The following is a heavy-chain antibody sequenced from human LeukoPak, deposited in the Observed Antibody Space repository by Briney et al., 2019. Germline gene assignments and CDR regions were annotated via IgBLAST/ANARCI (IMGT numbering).Heavy chain of an antibody. V-gene: IGHV5-51*01. CDR1: GYSFNSYW. CDR3: ARLPGIVATIERYFDY. CDR2: IYPGVSDT. D-gene: IGHD5-12*01. J-gene: IGHJ4*02. Sequence: GESLQISCKGSGYSFNSYWIGWVRQMPGKGLEWMGIIYPGVSDTRYSPSFQGQVTISADKSISTAYLQWSSLKASDTAMYYCARLPGIVATIERYFDYWGQGTLVTVSS.